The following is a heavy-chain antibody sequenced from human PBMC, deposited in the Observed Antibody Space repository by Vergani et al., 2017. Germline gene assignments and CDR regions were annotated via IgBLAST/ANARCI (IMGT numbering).Heavy chain of an antibody. CDR3: AKDILAVVMKH. Sequence: VQLVESGGGLVKPGGSLRLSCAASGFTFSSYSMNWVRQAPGKGLEWVSSISSSSSYIYYADSVKGRFTISRDNAKNTLYLQMNSLRAEDTAVYYCAKDILAVVMKHWGQGTLVTVSS. CDR2: ISSSSSYI. CDR1: GFTFSSYS. D-gene: IGHD3-22*01. V-gene: IGHV3-21*04. J-gene: IGHJ4*02.